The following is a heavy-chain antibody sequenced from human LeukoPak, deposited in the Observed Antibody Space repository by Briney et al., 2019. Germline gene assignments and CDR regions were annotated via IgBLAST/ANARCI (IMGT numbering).Heavy chain of an antibody. V-gene: IGHV4-38-2*01. CDR3: ARRAGNYDYVWGSYDY. CDR2: IYHSGST. Sequence: PSETLSLTCAVSGYSISSGYYWGWIRQPPGKGLGWIGSIYHSGSTYYNPSLKSRVTISVDTSKNQFSLKLSSVTAADTAVYYCARRAGNYDYVWGSYDYWGQGTLVTVSS. D-gene: IGHD3-16*01. J-gene: IGHJ4*02. CDR1: GYSISSGYY.